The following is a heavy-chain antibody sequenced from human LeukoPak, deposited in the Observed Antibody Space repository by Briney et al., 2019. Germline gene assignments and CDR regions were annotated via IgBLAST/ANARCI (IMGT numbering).Heavy chain of an antibody. CDR3: AREAVMPVAPVKIGTSDRPLYEYYGLDV. Sequence: GGSLRLSCAASRFTITTNYMNWVRQAPGKGLEWVSVIYGDDETNYADSVKGRFTISRDNSKNTLYLQMNSLRADDTAVYYCAREAVMPVAPVKIGTSDRPLYEYYGLDVWGQGTTVTVS. D-gene: IGHD1/OR15-1a*01. CDR2: IYGDDET. CDR1: RFTITTNY. J-gene: IGHJ6*02. V-gene: IGHV3-53*01.